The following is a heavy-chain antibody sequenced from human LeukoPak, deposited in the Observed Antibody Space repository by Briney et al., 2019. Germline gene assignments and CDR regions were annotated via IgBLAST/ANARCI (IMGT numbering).Heavy chain of an antibody. CDR2: ISGSGGST. J-gene: IGHJ6*03. V-gene: IGHV3-23*01. CDR3: AKLPRSLLSSSSESGSVLPRGKLYYYFMDV. Sequence: GGSLRLSCAASGFTFSSYAMSWVRQAPGKGLEWVSTISGSGGSTYYADSVKGRFTISRDNSKNTLYLQMNSLRADDTAVYYCAKLPRSLLSSSSESGSVLPRGKLYYYFMDVWGKGTTVTVSS. CDR1: GFTFSSYA. D-gene: IGHD6-6*01.